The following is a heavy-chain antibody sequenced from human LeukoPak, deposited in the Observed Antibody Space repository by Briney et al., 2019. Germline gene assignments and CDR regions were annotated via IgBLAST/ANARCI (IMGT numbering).Heavy chain of an antibody. CDR3: ARDAQYYYGSGSYFLAPNYYYYMDV. J-gene: IGHJ6*03. V-gene: IGHV1-2*02. CDR2: INPNSGGT. Sequence: GSSVNVSCKASRYTFTGYYMHWVRQSPGQGLEWMGWINPNSGGTNYAQKFQGRVTMTRDTSISTAYMELSRLRYDDTAVYYCARDAQYYYGSGSYFLAPNYYYYMDVWGKGTTVTISS. CDR1: RYTFTGYY. D-gene: IGHD3-10*01.